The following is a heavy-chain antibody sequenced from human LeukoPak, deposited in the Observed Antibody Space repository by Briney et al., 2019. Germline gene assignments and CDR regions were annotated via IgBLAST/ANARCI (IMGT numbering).Heavy chain of an antibody. Sequence: GESLKISCRGSGYRFTSYWIGWGRQRPGKGLEWGGIIYPGESDTRYSPSFQGQVTISADNYIRTASLQWSSLKASDTAMYYCARHPSYCSGGSCFSDYWGQGTLVTVSS. J-gene: IGHJ4*02. V-gene: IGHV5-51*01. CDR1: GYRFTSYW. D-gene: IGHD2-15*01. CDR2: IYPGESDT. CDR3: ARHPSYCSGGSCFSDY.